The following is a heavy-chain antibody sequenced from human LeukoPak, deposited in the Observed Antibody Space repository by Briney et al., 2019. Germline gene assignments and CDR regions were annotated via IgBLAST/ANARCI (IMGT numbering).Heavy chain of an antibody. V-gene: IGHV4-59*01. J-gene: IGHJ4*02. CDR1: GGSISSYY. CDR3: ARVGRRSVLDY. Sequence: SETLSLTCTVSGGSISSYYWSWIRQPPGKGLEWIGYIYDSGSTNYNPSLKSRVTISVDTSKNQFSLKLRSVSAADTAVYYCARVGRRSVLDYWGQGTLVTVSS. CDR2: IYDSGST.